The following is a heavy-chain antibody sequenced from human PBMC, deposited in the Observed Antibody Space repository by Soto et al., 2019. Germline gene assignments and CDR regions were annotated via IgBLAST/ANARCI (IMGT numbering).Heavy chain of an antibody. CDR1: GGSVSSGSYY. CDR2: IYYSGST. CDR3: ARDSCSSTSCYQDYYYGMDV. J-gene: IGHJ6*02. V-gene: IGHV4-61*01. D-gene: IGHD2-2*01. Sequence: PSETLSLTCTVSGGSVSSGSYYWSWIRQPPGKGLEWIGYIYYSGSTNYNPSLKSRVTISVDTSKNQFSLKLSSVTAADTAVYYCARDSCSSTSCYQDYYYGMDVWGQGTTVTVS.